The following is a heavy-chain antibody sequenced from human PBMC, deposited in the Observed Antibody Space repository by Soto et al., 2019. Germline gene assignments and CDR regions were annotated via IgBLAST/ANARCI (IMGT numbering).Heavy chain of an antibody. CDR3: ARSWGGDGESH. Sequence: QVQLQESGPGLVKPSETLSLTCNVSGDSLNSGAYYWTWIRQSPGRGLEWIGHIYHTGSTNYNPSLLSRLTISLDTSQNHFSLTRRSVNAVDPGLYSRARSWGGDGESHWGPGTLVNFSA. CDR2: IYHTGST. J-gene: IGHJ4*01. V-gene: IGHV4-61*03. CDR1: GDSLNSGAYY. D-gene: IGHD1-26*01.